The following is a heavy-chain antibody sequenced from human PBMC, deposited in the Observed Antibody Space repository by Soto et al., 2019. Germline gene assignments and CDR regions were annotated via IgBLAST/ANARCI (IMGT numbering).Heavy chain of an antibody. D-gene: IGHD3-10*01. J-gene: IGHJ6*02. CDR2: IIPIFGTA. Sequence: QVQLVQSGAEVKKPGSSVKVSCKASGGTFSSYAISWVRQAPGQGLEWMGGIIPIFGTANYAQKFQGRVTITADESTSTAYMELSSLRSEDTAVYYCARYLVYYGSGSPYYYYYGMDVWGQGTTVTVSS. V-gene: IGHV1-69*01. CDR3: ARYLVYYGSGSPYYYYYGMDV. CDR1: GGTFSSYA.